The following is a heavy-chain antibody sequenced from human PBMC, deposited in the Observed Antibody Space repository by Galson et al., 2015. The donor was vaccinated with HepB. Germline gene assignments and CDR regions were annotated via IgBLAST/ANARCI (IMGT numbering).Heavy chain of an antibody. J-gene: IGHJ6*02. Sequence: SVKVSCKASGYTFTSYGISWVRQAPGQGLEWMGWISAYNGNTNYAQELQGRVTMTTDTSTSTAYMELRSLRSDDTAVYYCARDEGAAAGWAPRGYYYYGMDVWGQGTTVTVSS. D-gene: IGHD6-13*01. CDR1: GYTFTSYG. CDR3: ARDEGAAAGWAPRGYYYYGMDV. CDR2: ISAYNGNT. V-gene: IGHV1-18*01.